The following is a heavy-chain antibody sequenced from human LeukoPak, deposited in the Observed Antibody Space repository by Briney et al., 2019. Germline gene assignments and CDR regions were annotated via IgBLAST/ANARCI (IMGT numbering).Heavy chain of an antibody. CDR1: GGSISSGGYS. Sequence: PSQTLSLTCAVSGGSISSGGYSWSWIGQPPGKGLEWIGYIYYSGSTYYNPSLKSRVTISVDTSKNQFSLKLSSVTAADTAVYYCATDFWSGTNIIDYWGQGTLVTVSS. V-gene: IGHV4-30-4*07. J-gene: IGHJ4*02. D-gene: IGHD3-3*01. CDR3: ATDFWSGTNIIDY. CDR2: IYYSGST.